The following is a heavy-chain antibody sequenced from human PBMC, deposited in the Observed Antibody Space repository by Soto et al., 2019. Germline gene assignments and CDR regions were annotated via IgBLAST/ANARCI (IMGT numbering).Heavy chain of an antibody. V-gene: IGHV4-30-2*01. CDR2: IYNSGST. Sequence: LSLNCAVSGGYISGGYYSWSWIRQPPGKGLEWIGFIYNSGSTYYNSSLKSRVTISVDRSKNHFFLNLTSVTAADSAVYYCARVTTYHYGMDVWGQGIPVTVS. CDR3: ARVTTYHYGMDV. D-gene: IGHD4-17*01. J-gene: IGHJ6*02. CDR1: GGYISGGYYS.